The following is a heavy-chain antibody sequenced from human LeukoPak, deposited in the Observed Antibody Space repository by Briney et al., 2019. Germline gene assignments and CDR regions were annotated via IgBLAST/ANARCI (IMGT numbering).Heavy chain of an antibody. CDR1: GFSFSTYT. CDR3: AKERQTGDYFTSDF. Sequence: GGSLRLSCAASGFSFSTYTMNWVRQAPGKGLEWVSAINGRGDSTFYADSVKGQFTISRDNSKSTVYLQMNSLRADDTAVYYCAKERQTGDYFTSDFWGQGTLVTVSS. V-gene: IGHV3-23*01. J-gene: IGHJ4*02. CDR2: INGRGDST. D-gene: IGHD4-17*01.